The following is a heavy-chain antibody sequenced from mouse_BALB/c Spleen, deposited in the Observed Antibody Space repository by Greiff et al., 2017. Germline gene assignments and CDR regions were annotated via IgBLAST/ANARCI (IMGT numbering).Heavy chain of an antibody. CDR1: GYSFTSYW. Sequence: VQLQQSGTVLARPGASVKMSCKASGYSFTSYWMHWVKQRPGQGLEWIGAIYPGNSDTSYNQKFKGKAKLTAVTSASTAYMELSSLTNEDSAVYYCTREGITLYYFDYWGQGTTLTVSS. D-gene: IGHD2-4*01. V-gene: IGHV1-5*01. CDR2: IYPGNSDT. CDR3: TREGITLYYFDY. J-gene: IGHJ2*01.